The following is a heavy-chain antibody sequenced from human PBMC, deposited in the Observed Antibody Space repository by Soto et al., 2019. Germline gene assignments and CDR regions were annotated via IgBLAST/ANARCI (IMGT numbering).Heavy chain of an antibody. CDR3: IREMDAGGRDN. D-gene: IGHD3-16*01. V-gene: IGHV3-9*01. CDR2: IYWNSARI. Sequence: EVRLVESGGGSVQPGMSLRLSCVGSAFNIHDLALPRVRQAPGKGLEWVSGIYWNSARIDYADSVKGRFTISRDNAKHSLYLQMNSLKTEDTAFYYCIREMDAGGRDNWGQGTLVTVSS. CDR1: AFNIHDLA. J-gene: IGHJ4*02.